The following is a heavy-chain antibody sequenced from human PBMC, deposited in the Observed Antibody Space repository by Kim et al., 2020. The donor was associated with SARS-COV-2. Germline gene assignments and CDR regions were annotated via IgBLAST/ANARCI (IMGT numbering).Heavy chain of an antibody. CDR2: ISTDGGDT. CDR1: GFTFSSCA. J-gene: IGHJ4*02. V-gene: IGHV3-64*01. D-gene: IGHD2-15*01. CDR3: ARGDSVGSGWYFYF. Sequence: GGSLRLSCAASGFTFSSCAMHWVRQAPGKGLEYVSVISTDGGDTYYANSVKGRFTISRDNSKNTLYLQMGSLRAEDMAVYYCARGDSVGSGWYFYFWGKGTMVTVSS.